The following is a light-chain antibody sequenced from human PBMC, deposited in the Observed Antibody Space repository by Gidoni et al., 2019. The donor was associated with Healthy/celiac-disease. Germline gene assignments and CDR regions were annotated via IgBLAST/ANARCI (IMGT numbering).Light chain of an antibody. Sequence: QSALTQPASVSGSPGQSITISCTGTSSDVGGYNYVSWYQQHPGKAPKLMIYEVSNRPSGVSNRFSGSKSGNTAALTISGLQAEDEADYYCSSYTSSSTPHYVFGTGTKVTVL. CDR2: EVS. CDR3: SSYTSSSTPHYV. V-gene: IGLV2-14*01. J-gene: IGLJ1*01. CDR1: SSDVGGYNY.